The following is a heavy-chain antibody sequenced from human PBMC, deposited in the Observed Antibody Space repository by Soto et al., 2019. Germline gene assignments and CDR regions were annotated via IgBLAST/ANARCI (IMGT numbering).Heavy chain of an antibody. Sequence: QVQLVESGGGVVQPGRSLRLSCAASGFTFSRYAIHWVRQALGKGLEWVAVISYDGSNKYYADSVKGRFTISRDNSKNTMYLLMNSLRAEETAVYDCARVPSSIGRAHFDYWGQGTLVTVSS. J-gene: IGHJ4*02. CDR2: ISYDGSNK. CDR1: GFTFSRYA. D-gene: IGHD3-10*01. V-gene: IGHV3-30-3*01. CDR3: ARVPSSIGRAHFDY.